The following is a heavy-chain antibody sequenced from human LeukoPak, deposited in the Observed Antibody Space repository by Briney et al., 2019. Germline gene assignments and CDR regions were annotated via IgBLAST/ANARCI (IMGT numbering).Heavy chain of an antibody. Sequence: GGSLRLSCAASGFTVSSNYMSWVRQAPGKGLEWVSVIYSGGSTYYADSVKGRFTISRDNSKNTLYLQMNSLRAEDTAVYYCAREMLLGWFDPWGQGTLVTVSS. CDR2: IYSGGST. CDR3: AREMLLGWFDP. D-gene: IGHD2-15*01. J-gene: IGHJ5*02. CDR1: GFTVSSNY. V-gene: IGHV3-66*01.